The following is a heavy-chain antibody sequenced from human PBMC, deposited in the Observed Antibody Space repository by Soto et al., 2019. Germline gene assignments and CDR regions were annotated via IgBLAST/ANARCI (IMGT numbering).Heavy chain of an antibody. Sequence: QVQLVQSGAEVKKPGASVKVSCKASGYTFTSYYMHWVRQAPGQGLEWMGIINPSGGSTSYAQKLQGKVTMTRDTYESTGYVELSSLRSEDTAVYYCARDDDILTGYKRSDYSDHGMGVWGQGTTVTGS. CDR3: ARDDDILTGYKRSDYSDHGMGV. D-gene: IGHD3-9*01. J-gene: IGHJ6*02. V-gene: IGHV1-46*01. CDR2: INPSGGST. CDR1: GYTFTSYY.